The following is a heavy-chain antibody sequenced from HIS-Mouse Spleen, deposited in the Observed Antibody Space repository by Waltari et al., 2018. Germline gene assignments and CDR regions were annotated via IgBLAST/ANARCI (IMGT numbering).Heavy chain of an antibody. Sequence: QVQLVESGGGVVQPGRSLRLSCAASGFTFSSYGMHWVRQAPGKGLEWLAVISYDGSNKYYADSVKGRFTISRDNSKNTLYLQMNSLRAEDTAVYYCAKEGFIVATINYFDYWGQGTLVTVSS. CDR1: GFTFSSYG. D-gene: IGHD5-12*01. V-gene: IGHV3-30*18. J-gene: IGHJ4*02. CDR2: ISYDGSNK. CDR3: AKEGFIVATINYFDY.